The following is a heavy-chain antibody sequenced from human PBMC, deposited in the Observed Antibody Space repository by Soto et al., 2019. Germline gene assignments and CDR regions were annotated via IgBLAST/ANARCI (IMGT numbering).Heavy chain of an antibody. Sequence: PGGSLRLSCAASGFTFSSYAMSWVRQAPGKGLEWVSAISGSGGSTYYAASVKGRFTISRDNSKNTLYLQMNSLRAEDTAVYYCAKVFTIFGVVIEYYFDYWGQGTLVTVS. CDR2: ISGSGGST. J-gene: IGHJ4*02. CDR1: GFTFSSYA. CDR3: AKVFTIFGVVIEYYFDY. D-gene: IGHD3-3*01. V-gene: IGHV3-23*01.